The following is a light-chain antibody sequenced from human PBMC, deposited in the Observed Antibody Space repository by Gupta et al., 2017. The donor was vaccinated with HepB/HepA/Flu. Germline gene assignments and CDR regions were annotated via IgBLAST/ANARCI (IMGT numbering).Light chain of an antibody. Sequence: SALTPPASAAGSPRQSITITSTGPSSAVGGYNYVSWYQQHPGKAPKLMIYDVSNRPSGVPDRFSGSKSGTTASLTITGLQAEDEADYYCTSYTSSSTLLVFGGGTKLTVL. CDR2: DVS. J-gene: IGLJ2*01. CDR1: SSAVGGYNY. V-gene: IGLV2-14*01. CDR3: TSYTSSSTLLV.